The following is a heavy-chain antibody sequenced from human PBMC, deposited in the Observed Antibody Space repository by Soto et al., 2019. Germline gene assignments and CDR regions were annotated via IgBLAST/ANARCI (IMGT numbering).Heavy chain of an antibody. D-gene: IGHD6-19*01. V-gene: IGHV3-23*01. J-gene: IGHJ4*02. CDR1: GFSFSTHA. Sequence: SCTASGFSFSTHAMSWVRQAPGKGLEWVSSISSGGTTTFYAASVEGRFTISRDKSKNTLYLQMNSLRADDTAVYYCAREGGSIGGWFGRKFDSWGQGTQVTVPQ. CDR2: ISSGGTTT. CDR3: AREGGSIGGWFGRKFDS.